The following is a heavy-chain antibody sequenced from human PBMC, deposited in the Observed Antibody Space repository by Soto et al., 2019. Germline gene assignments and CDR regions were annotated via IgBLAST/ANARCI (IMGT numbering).Heavy chain of an antibody. Sequence: EVQLVESGGGLIQPGGSLRLSCAASGFAVSSKYMTWVRQAPGKGLEWVSVIYGGGTTYYADSVKGRFTISRDTSKNTLYLQMNSLRAEDPAVYYCVQTTGWPGFDFWGQGTRVTVSS. CDR2: IYGGGTT. CDR1: GFAVSSKY. CDR3: VQTTGWPGFDF. D-gene: IGHD6-19*01. V-gene: IGHV3-53*01. J-gene: IGHJ4*02.